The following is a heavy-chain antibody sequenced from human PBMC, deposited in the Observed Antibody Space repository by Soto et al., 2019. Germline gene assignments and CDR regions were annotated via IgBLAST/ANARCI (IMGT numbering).Heavy chain of an antibody. V-gene: IGHV4-4*02. Sequence: SETLSLTCAVSSGSISSSNWWSWVRQPPGKGLEWNGEIYHSGSTNYNPSLKSRVTISVDKSKNQFSLKLSSVTAADTAVYYCARAGGENGYYYYMDVWGKGTTVTVSS. J-gene: IGHJ6*03. CDR2: IYHSGST. D-gene: IGHD4-17*01. CDR3: ARAGGENGYYYYMDV. CDR1: SGSISSSNW.